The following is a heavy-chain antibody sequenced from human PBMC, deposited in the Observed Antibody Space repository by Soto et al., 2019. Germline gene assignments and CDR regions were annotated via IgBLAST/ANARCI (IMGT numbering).Heavy chain of an antibody. CDR1: GYTLTGYY. J-gene: IGHJ6*02. Sequence: ASVKVSCKASGYTLTGYYMHWVRQAPGQGLEWMGWINPNSGGTNYAQKFQGRVTMTRDTSISTAYMELSRLRSDDTAVYYCARAPYYDFWSGYYYYYGMDVWGQGTTVTVSS. CDR3: ARAPYYDFWSGYYYYYGMDV. V-gene: IGHV1-2*02. CDR2: INPNSGGT. D-gene: IGHD3-3*01.